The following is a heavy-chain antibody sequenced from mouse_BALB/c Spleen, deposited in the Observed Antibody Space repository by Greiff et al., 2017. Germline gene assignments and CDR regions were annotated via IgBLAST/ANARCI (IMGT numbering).Heavy chain of an antibody. Sequence: EVQLVESGGGLVQPGGSRKLSCAASGFTFSSFGMHWVRQAPEKGLEWVAYISSGSSTIYYADTVKGRFTISRDNPKNTLFLQMTSLRSEDTAMYYCAREGHYYDYDGYAMDYWGQGTSVTVSS. V-gene: IGHV5-17*02. CDR2: ISSGSSTI. CDR1: GFTFSSFG. D-gene: IGHD2-4*01. J-gene: IGHJ4*01. CDR3: AREGHYYDYDGYAMDY.